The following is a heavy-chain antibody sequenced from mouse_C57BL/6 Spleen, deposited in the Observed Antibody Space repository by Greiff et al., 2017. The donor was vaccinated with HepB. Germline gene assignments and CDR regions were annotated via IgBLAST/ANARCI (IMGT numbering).Heavy chain of an antibody. CDR3: ARPLYSNYLFAY. V-gene: IGHV1-18*01. CDR1: GYTFTDYN. CDR2: INPNNGGT. Sequence: EVQLQQSGPELVKPGASVKIPCKASGYTFTDYNMDWVKQSHGKSLEWIGDINPNNGGTIYNQKFKGKATLNVDKSSSTAYMELRSLTSEDTAVYYCARPLYSNYLFAYWGQGTLVTVSA. J-gene: IGHJ3*01. D-gene: IGHD2-5*01.